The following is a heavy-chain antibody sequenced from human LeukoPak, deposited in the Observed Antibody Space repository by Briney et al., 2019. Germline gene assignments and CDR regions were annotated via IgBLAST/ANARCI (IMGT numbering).Heavy chain of an antibody. CDR1: GYSISSGYY. Sequence: SETLSLTCTVSGYSISSGYYWGWIRQPPGKGLEWIGSIYHSGSTYYNPSLKSRVTISVDTSKNQFSLKLSSVTAADTAVYYCARARYSGYGMDVWGQGTTVTVSS. CDR3: ARARYSGYGMDV. V-gene: IGHV4-38-2*02. CDR2: IYHSGST. J-gene: IGHJ6*02. D-gene: IGHD5-12*01.